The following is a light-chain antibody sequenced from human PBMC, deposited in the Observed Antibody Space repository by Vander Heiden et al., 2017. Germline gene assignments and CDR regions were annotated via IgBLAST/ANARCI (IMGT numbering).Light chain of an antibody. CDR1: QSVSSSY. CDR2: DAS. CDR3: QQYGSSLLT. V-gene: IGKV3D-20*01. Sequence: EIVLTQSPATLSLSPGERATLSCGASQSVSSSYLAWYQQKPGLAPRLPIYDASSRATGIPDRFSGSVSGTDFTLTISRLEPEDFAVYYCQQYGSSLLTFGGGTKVEIK. J-gene: IGKJ4*01.